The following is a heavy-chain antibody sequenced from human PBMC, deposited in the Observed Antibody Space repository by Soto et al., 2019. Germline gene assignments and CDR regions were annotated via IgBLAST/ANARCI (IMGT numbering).Heavy chain of an antibody. J-gene: IGHJ5*02. CDR2: ISRSSSIT. V-gene: IGHV3-48*01. D-gene: IGHD6-13*01. CDR3: VRDAGMAGTPGDL. Sequence: GESLKISCAASGFTFSSYTMNWVRQAPGKGLEWVSYISRSSSITYYADSVRGRFTISRDDAKNSLFLQMDSLSADDTAVYYCVRDAGMAGTPGDLWGQGTLVTVSS. CDR1: GFTFSSYT.